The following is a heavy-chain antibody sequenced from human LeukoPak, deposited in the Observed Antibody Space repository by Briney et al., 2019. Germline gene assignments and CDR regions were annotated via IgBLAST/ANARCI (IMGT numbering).Heavy chain of an antibody. J-gene: IGHJ5*01. CDR1: GFTFSNYW. CDR2: IKYDGSEK. V-gene: IGHV3-7*03. CDR3: AREPVRKRWFDS. D-gene: IGHD3-10*01. Sequence: GGSLRLSCTASGFTFSNYWMSWVRQAPNKGLEWVANIKYDGSEKYYVDSVKGRLTISRDNAKNSLYLQMDSLRAEDTAVYYCAREPVRKRWFDSWGQGTLVTVSS.